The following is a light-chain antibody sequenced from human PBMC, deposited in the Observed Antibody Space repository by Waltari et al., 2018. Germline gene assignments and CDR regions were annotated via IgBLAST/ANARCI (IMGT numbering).Light chain of an antibody. V-gene: IGLV2-8*01. CDR1: SRDVGGYIL. Sequence: QSALTQPPSASGPPGQSLTIYCTGTSRDVGGYILLSGYQHHPGKAPKFMIYVVSKRPSGVPDRFSGSKSGNTASLTVSGVQAEDEADYYCSSYGGSNNLVFGGGTKLTVL. CDR2: VVS. J-gene: IGLJ3*02. CDR3: SSYGGSNNLV.